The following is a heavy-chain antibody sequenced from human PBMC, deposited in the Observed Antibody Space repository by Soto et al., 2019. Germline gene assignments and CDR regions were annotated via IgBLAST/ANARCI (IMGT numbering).Heavy chain of an antibody. J-gene: IGHJ5*02. V-gene: IGHV5-51*01. CDR3: ARHVGYDSSSIIWFVP. CDR1: GYSFTSYW. Sequence: PGESLKISCKGSGYSFTSYWIGWVRQMPGKGLEWMGIIYPGDSDTRYSPSFQGQVTISADKSISTAYLQWSSLKASDTAMYYCARHVGYDSSSIIWFVPWGQGTLVTVSS. D-gene: IGHD3-22*01. CDR2: IYPGDSDT.